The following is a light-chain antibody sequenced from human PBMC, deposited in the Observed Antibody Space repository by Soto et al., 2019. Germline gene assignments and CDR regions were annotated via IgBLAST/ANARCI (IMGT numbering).Light chain of an antibody. Sequence: QSVLTQPVSVSASPGQSITISCTGSDSDVGSYDLVSWYQQHPDKAPKLLIYEVTKRPSGVSNRFSGSKSDNTASLTISGLQAEDEADYYCSSYAGTSHYVFGTGTKLTVL. V-gene: IGLV2-23*02. CDR2: EVT. CDR3: SSYAGTSHYV. J-gene: IGLJ1*01. CDR1: DSDVGSYDL.